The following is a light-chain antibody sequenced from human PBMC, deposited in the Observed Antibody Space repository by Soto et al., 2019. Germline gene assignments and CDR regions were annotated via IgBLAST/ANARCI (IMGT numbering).Light chain of an antibody. J-gene: IGLJ3*02. CDR2: SAT. Sequence: QAVVTQEPSLTVSPGGTVTLTCGFNAGAVTSGHHPNWFQQKPGQAPRALIYSATNRHSWTPARFSGSLLGGKAALTLSGVQPEDEADYYCLLYPGGHQRVFGGGTKLTVL. V-gene: IGLV7-43*01. CDR3: LLYPGGHQRV. CDR1: AGAVTSGHH.